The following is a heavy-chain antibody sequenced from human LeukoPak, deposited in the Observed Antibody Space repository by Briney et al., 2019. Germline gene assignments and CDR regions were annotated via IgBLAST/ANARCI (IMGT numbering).Heavy chain of an antibody. CDR2: IWYDGSNK. Sequence: GGSLRLSCAASGFTFSSYSMHWVRQGPGKGLEWVAVIWYDGSNKYYADSVKGRFTISRDNSKNTLYLQMNSLRAEDTAVYYCARSTREGYYYYGMDVWGQGTTVTVSS. D-gene: IGHD1-26*01. CDR1: GFTFSSYS. J-gene: IGHJ6*02. CDR3: ARSTREGYYYYGMDV. V-gene: IGHV3-33*01.